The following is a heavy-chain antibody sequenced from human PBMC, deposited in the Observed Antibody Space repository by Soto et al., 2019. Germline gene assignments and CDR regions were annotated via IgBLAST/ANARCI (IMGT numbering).Heavy chain of an antibody. Sequence: GGSLRLSCTVSGFAFNNYGINWVRQAPGQGLEWVSSISKSDYTYYSDLVKGRFTISRDNAKNSVSLQMNTLRVEDTAVYYCAREDSIIIPAVSDFWGQGTLVTVSS. CDR1: GFAFNNYG. J-gene: IGHJ4*02. CDR3: AREDSIIIPAVSDF. V-gene: IGHV3-21*01. CDR2: ISKSDYT. D-gene: IGHD2-2*01.